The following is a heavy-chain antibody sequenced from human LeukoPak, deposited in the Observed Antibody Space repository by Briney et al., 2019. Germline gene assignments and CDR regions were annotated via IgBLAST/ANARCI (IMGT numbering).Heavy chain of an antibody. Sequence: GGSLRLSCAASGFTFSSYAMSWVRQAPGKGLEWVSAISGSGGSTYYADSVKGRFTISRDNSKNTLYLQMNSLRAEDTAVYYCAKDYYDSSGYPFSFDYWGQGTLVTVSS. D-gene: IGHD3-22*01. CDR2: ISGSGGST. CDR1: GFTFSSYA. J-gene: IGHJ4*02. V-gene: IGHV3-23*01. CDR3: AKDYYDSSGYPFSFDY.